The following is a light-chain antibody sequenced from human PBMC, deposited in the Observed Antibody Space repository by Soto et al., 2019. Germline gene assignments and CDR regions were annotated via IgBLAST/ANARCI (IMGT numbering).Light chain of an antibody. Sequence: QSALTQPASVSGSPGQSITISCTGTSSDVGGYNYVSWYQQYPGKAPKLMIYDVTKRPSGVPDRFSGSKSGNTASLSISGLQAEDEADYYCCSYADTYIGYVFGSETKLTVL. CDR1: SSDVGGYNY. CDR2: DVT. V-gene: IGLV2-11*01. CDR3: CSYADTYIGYV. J-gene: IGLJ1*01.